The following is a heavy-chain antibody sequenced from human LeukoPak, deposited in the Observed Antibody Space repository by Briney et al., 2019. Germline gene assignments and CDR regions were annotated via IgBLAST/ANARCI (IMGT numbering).Heavy chain of an antibody. V-gene: IGHV1-18*04. D-gene: IGHD1-26*01. CDR1: GYTFTDYY. J-gene: IGHJ6*02. CDR2: ISAYNGNT. CDR3: ARCMSYSFSYYYYGMDV. Sequence: GASVKVSCKASGYTFTDYYMHWVRQAPGQGLEWMGWISAYNGNTNYAQKLQGRVTMTTDTSTSTAYMELRSLRSDDTAVYYCARCMSYSFSYYYYGMDVWGQGTTVTVSS.